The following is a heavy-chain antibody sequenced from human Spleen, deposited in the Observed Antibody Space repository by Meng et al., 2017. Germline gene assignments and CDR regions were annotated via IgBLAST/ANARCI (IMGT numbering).Heavy chain of an antibody. CDR3: ARALYDSGRGYYFDL. CDR2: IYGGGST. J-gene: IGHJ4*02. V-gene: IGHV3-66*01. D-gene: IGHD3-9*01. CDR1: GFTFSSYS. Sequence: GGSLRLSCAASGFTFSSYSMNWVRQAPGKGLEWVSVIYGGGSTYYADSVKGRFTISRDNFRNTLFLQMNSLRDEDSAVYYCARALYDSGRGYYFDLWGQGTLVTVSS.